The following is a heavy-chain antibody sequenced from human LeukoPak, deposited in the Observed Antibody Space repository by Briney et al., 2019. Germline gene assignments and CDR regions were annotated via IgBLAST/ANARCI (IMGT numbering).Heavy chain of an antibody. V-gene: IGHV1-69*13. CDR1: GGTFSSYA. CDR3: AREVVLMVYASHYYYGMDV. D-gene: IGHD2-8*01. Sequence: SVKVSCKASGGTFSSYAISWVRQAPGQGLEWMGGIIPIFGTANYAQKFQGRVTITADESTSTAYMELSSLRSEDTAVYYCAREVVLMVYASHYYYGMDVWGQGTTVTVSS. CDR2: IIPIFGTA. J-gene: IGHJ6*02.